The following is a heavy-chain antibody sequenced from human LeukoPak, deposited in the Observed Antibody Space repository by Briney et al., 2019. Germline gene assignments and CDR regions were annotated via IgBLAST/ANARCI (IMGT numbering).Heavy chain of an antibody. CDR3: VKDHSGYDQGVFDY. CDR2: ISGSGGST. D-gene: IGHD5-12*01. J-gene: IGHJ4*02. Sequence: GGSLRLSCAASGSTFSSYAMSWVRQAPGKGLEWVSAISGSGGSTYYADSVKGRFTISRDNSKNTLYLQMNSLRAEDTAVYYCVKDHSGYDQGVFDYWGQGTLVTVSS. CDR1: GSTFSSYA. V-gene: IGHV3-23*01.